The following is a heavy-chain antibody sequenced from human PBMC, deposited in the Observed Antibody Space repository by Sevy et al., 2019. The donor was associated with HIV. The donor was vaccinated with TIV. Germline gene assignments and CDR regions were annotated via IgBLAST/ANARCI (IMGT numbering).Heavy chain of an antibody. CDR2: ISAGGGST. J-gene: IGHJ5*02. Sequence: GGSLRLSCAASGFTFISYALSWVRQAPGKGLEWVSTISAGGGSTYYADSVKGRFTISRDNSRNTLYLQMNSLRAEDTAVYYCAKDQRYCSSTSCSDPWFDPWGQGTLVTVSS. CDR1: GFTFISYA. V-gene: IGHV3-23*01. CDR3: AKDQRYCSSTSCSDPWFDP. D-gene: IGHD2-2*01.